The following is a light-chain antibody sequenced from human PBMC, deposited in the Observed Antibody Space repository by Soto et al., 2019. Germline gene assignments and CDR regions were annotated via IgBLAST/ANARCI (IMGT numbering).Light chain of an antibody. J-gene: IGKJ1*01. CDR1: QSIGSNS. Sequence: PGESATLSCRASQSIGSNSSAWYQQRPGQVPRLLISATSTRATGIPDRFSGSGSGTDFTLTISRLEPEDFAIYYCQHYGSPPRTFGHGTKVDIK. CDR2: ATS. V-gene: IGKV3-20*01. CDR3: QHYGSPPRT.